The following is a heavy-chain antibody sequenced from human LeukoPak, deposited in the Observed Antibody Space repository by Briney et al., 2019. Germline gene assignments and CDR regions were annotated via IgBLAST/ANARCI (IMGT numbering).Heavy chain of an antibody. Sequence: GGSLRLSCAASGFTFSNYAMRWVRQAPGKGLEWVSGISGSGDSTYYADSVKGRFTISRDNAKNSLNLQMNSLRAEDTAIYYCARDSADDSSGYYPFDYWGQGTQVSVSS. V-gene: IGHV3-23*01. CDR3: ARDSADDSSGYYPFDY. J-gene: IGHJ4*02. CDR1: GFTFSNYA. D-gene: IGHD3-22*01. CDR2: ISGSGDST.